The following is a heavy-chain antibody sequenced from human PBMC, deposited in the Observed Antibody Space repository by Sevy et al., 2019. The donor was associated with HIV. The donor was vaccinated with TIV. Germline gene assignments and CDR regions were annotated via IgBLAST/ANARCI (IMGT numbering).Heavy chain of an antibody. CDR2: IYYSGST. D-gene: IGHD2-15*01. J-gene: IGHJ6*02. Sequence: SETLSLTCTVSGGSISSGGYYWSWIRQHPGKGLEWIGYIYYSGSTYYNPSLMSRVTISVDTSKNQFSLKLSSVTAAETAVYYCARAFLGYCSGGSCWDYYYGMDVWGQGTTVTVSS. CDR1: GGSISSGGYY. CDR3: ARAFLGYCSGGSCWDYYYGMDV. V-gene: IGHV4-31*03.